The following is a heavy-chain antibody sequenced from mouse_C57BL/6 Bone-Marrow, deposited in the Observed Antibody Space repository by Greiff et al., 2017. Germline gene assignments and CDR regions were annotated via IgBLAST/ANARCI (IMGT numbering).Heavy chain of an antibody. J-gene: IGHJ3*01. Sequence: QVQLKQSGAELVKPGASVKLSCKASGYTFTEYTIHWVKQRSGQGLEWIGWFYPGSGSIKYNEKFKDKATLTADKSSSTLYMELSRMTSEDAAVYFCARHEDYYYYGSSGCAYWGQGTLVTVSA. CDR2: FYPGSGSI. CDR1: GYTFTEYT. V-gene: IGHV1-62-2*01. D-gene: IGHD1-1*01. CDR3: ARHEDYYYYGSSGCAY.